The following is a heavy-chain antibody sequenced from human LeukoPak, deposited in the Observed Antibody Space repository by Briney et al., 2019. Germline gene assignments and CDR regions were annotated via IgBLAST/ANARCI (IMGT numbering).Heavy chain of an antibody. Sequence: ASVKVSCKASGYTXTSYGITWXRQXXGQGLEWMGWISAYXGNTNYAQNLQGRVTVTTDTSTGTAYMELRSLRSDDTAVYYCARLNFDCSSTSCYAGTPDYWGQGTLVTVSS. J-gene: IGHJ4*02. CDR3: ARLNFDCSSTSCYAGTPDY. D-gene: IGHD2-2*01. V-gene: IGHV1-18*01. CDR2: ISAYXGNT. CDR1: GYTXTSYG.